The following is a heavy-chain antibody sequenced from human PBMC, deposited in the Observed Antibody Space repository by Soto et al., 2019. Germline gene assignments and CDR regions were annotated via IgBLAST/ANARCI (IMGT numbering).Heavy chain of an antibody. D-gene: IGHD2-2*01. Sequence: ASVEVSCKASGYTFSNYGITWVRQAHGQPLEWLGWISLYSDGTNYAQKVQGRVSMTTDTSTTTAYMELRSLRSDDPAVYYCARVVPGAEAWFGPWGQGTLVTVS. V-gene: IGHV1-18*01. J-gene: IGHJ5*02. CDR2: ISLYSDGT. CDR3: ARVVPGAEAWFGP. CDR1: GYTFSNYG.